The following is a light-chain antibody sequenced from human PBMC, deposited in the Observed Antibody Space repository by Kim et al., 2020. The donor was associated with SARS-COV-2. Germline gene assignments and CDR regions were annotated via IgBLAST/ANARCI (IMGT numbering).Light chain of an antibody. J-gene: IGKJ2*01. Sequence: ASVGDKIAITCRASQSISGWLAWYQQKQGRAPKLLIFATSTLESGVPLRFSGSGSGTEFTLTISSLQPDDFATYYCQQYDDFPYTFGQGTKLEI. V-gene: IGKV1-5*03. CDR3: QQYDDFPYT. CDR1: QSISGW. CDR2: ATS.